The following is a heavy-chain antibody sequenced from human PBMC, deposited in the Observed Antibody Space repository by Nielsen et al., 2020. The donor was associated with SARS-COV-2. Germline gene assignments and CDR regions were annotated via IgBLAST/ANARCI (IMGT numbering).Heavy chain of an antibody. D-gene: IGHD3-3*01. J-gene: IGHJ6*04. CDR3: AREAYDFWSGHALYV. CDR2: ISSSSSYI. V-gene: IGHV3-21*01. CDR1: GFTFSSYS. Sequence: GESLKISCAASGFTFSSYSMNWVRQAPGKGLEWVSSISSSSSYIYYADSVKGRFTISRDNAKNSLYLQMNSLRAEDTAVYYCAREAYDFWSGHALYVWGKGTTVTVSS.